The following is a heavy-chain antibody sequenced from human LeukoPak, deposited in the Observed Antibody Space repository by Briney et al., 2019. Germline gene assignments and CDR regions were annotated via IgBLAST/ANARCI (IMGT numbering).Heavy chain of an antibody. CDR3: ARTGNPATGDY. D-gene: IGHD1-1*01. CDR1: GLTVSINY. CDR2: IYRCCHK. J-gene: IGHJ4*02. Sequence: PGGSERLSCAASGLTVSINYMSRVPHAPGKGLEWVLLIYRCCHKYYVESVQGRFTISRDNSKNTLYLQMNTLSAEDTAVYYCARTGNPATGDYWGQGTLVTVSS. V-gene: IGHV3-53*01.